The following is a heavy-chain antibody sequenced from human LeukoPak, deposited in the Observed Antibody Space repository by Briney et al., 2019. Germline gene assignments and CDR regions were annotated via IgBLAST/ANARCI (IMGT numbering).Heavy chain of an antibody. J-gene: IGHJ6*03. V-gene: IGHV4-61*02. Sequence: SQTLSLTCTVSGGSVRRGNYYWTWIRQPAGSGLEWIGRIYTSGTTDYNPSLRTRVTISVDASRNQFSLNLSSVTAADAAVYYCARWSGSVTARNYYYYMDVWGEGTTVTVSS. CDR3: ARWSGSVTARNYYYYMDV. D-gene: IGHD6-6*01. CDR1: GGSVRRGNYY. CDR2: IYTSGTT.